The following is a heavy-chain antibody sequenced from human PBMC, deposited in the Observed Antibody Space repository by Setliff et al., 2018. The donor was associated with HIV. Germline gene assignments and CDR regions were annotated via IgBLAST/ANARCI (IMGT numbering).Heavy chain of an antibody. D-gene: IGHD3-10*01. CDR1: GGTFRSHE. V-gene: IGHV1-69*13. CDR2: IVPILNTG. J-gene: IGHJ6*02. Sequence: VASVKVSCKASGGTFRSHEISWVRQAPGQGLEWMGGIVPILNTGNYAPKFQGRVTITADESTTTAYMELTSLRLDDTAIYYCARGRDYHGSGSYWAKDVWGQGTTVTVSS. CDR3: ARGRDYHGSGSYWAKDV.